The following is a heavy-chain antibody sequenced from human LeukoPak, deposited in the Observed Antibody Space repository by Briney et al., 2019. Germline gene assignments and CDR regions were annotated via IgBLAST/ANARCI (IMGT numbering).Heavy chain of an antibody. V-gene: IGHV3-53*01. J-gene: IGHJ4*02. CDR3: ARNGRDQWLASDY. CDR1: GSTVSSNY. CDR2: IYSGGST. D-gene: IGHD6-19*01. Sequence: SGGSLRLSCAASGSTVSSNYMSWVRQAPGKGLEWVSVIYSGGSTYYADSVKGRFTISRDNSKNTLYLQMNSLRAEDTAVYYCARNGRDQWLASDYWGQGTLVTVSS.